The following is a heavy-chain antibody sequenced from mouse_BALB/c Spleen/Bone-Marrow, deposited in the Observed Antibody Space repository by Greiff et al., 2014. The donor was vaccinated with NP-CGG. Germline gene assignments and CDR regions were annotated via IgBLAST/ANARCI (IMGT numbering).Heavy chain of an antibody. Sequence: QVQLQQPGAELMKPGASVKISCKATGYTFSNYWIEWIKQRPGHGLEWIGEILPGSGSSNYNEKLKGKATFTADTSSNTAYMQLSSLTSEDSAVYYCARTADGYYYAMDYWGQGTSVTVSP. D-gene: IGHD2-3*01. J-gene: IGHJ4*01. CDR2: ILPGSGSS. CDR3: ARTADGYYYAMDY. V-gene: IGHV1-9*01. CDR1: GYTFSNYW.